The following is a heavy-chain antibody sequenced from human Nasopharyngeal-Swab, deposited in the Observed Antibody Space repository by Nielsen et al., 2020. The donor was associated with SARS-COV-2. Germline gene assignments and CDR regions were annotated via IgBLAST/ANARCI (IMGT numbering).Heavy chain of an antibody. CDR2: ISSSGGST. CDR1: GYTFTSYA. J-gene: IGHJ4*02. CDR3: AKLRGYVSGSSDY. V-gene: IGHV3-23*01. Sequence: GESLKLSCTASGYTFTSYAMSWVRQAPGKGLEWFLAISSSGGSTYYADSLKGRFTISRDNSKNTRYLQMNRLRAEDTAVYYCAKLRGYVSGSSDYGGQGTLVTVSS. D-gene: IGHD3-10*01.